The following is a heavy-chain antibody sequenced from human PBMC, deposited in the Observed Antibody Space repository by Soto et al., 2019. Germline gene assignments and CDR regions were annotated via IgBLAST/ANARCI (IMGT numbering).Heavy chain of an antibody. CDR3: ARLVWGVTVWFEP. V-gene: IGHV4-39*01. J-gene: IGHJ5*02. CDR1: AGSIGSSSYY. CDR2: IYYSGST. D-gene: IGHD3-10*01. Sequence: SETLSLTCTASAGSIGSSSYYWGWIRQPPGKGLEWIGSIYYSGSTYYNPSLKSRVTISVDTSKNQFSLKLSSVTAADTAVYYCARLVWGVTVWFEPWGQGTLVTVSS.